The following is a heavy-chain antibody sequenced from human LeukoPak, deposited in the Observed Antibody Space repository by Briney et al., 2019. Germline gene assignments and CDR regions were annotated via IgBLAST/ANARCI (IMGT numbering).Heavy chain of an antibody. D-gene: IGHD3-16*02. J-gene: IGHJ4*02. CDR3: ARGSASYDYVWGSYRPPYFDY. CDR2: INHSGST. V-gene: IGHV4-34*01. CDR1: GGSFSGYY. Sequence: SETLSLTCAVYGGSFSGYYLSWIRQPPGKGLEWIGEINHSGSTNYNPSLKSRVTISVDTSKNQFSLKLSSVTAADTAVYYCARGSASYDYVWGSYRPPYFDYWGQGTLVTVPS.